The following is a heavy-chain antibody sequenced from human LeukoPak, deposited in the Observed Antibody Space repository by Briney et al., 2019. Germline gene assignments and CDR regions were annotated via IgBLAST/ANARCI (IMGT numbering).Heavy chain of an antibody. V-gene: IGHV4-59*01. J-gene: IGHJ4*02. CDR2: IYYSGST. CDR1: GGSISSYY. CDR3: ARVRYSSSWYYFDY. D-gene: IGHD6-13*01. Sequence: PSETLSLTCTVSGGSISSYYWSWIRQPPGKGLEWIGYIYYSGSTNYNPSLKSRVTISVDTSKNQFSLKLSSVTAADTAAYYCARVRYSSSWYYFDYWGQGTLVTVSS.